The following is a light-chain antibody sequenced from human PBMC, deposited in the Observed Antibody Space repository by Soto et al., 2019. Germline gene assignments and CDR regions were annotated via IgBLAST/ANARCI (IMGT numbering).Light chain of an antibody. J-gene: IGKJ3*01. V-gene: IGKV3-11*01. CDR1: QSVSSY. CDR3: QQRSNWPPEFT. Sequence: EIVLTQSPATLSLSPGERATLSCRASQSVSSYLAWYQQKPGQAPRLLIYDASNRATGIPARFSCSGSGTDFTLTISSREPEDFAVYYCQQRSNWPPEFTFGPGTKVDIK. CDR2: DAS.